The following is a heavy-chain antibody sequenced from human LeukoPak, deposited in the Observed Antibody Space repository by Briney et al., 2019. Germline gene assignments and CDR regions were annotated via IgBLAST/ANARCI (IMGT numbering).Heavy chain of an antibody. Sequence: GGSPKISCKGSGYSFPTYWMAWVRQMPGKGREGMGIIYADESNIRYSPSFQGQVTISADKSISTAYLQWSCLKASDTAMYYCARPPSRGYSSSFEYWGQGTPVTVSS. CDR3: ARPPSRGYSSSFEY. CDR1: GYSFPTYW. V-gene: IGHV5-51*01. J-gene: IGHJ4*02. D-gene: IGHD2-2*03. CDR2: IYADESNI.